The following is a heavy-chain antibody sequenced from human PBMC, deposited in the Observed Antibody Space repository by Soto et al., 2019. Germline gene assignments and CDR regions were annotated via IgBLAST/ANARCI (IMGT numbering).Heavy chain of an antibody. V-gene: IGHV3-74*01. J-gene: IGHJ4*02. D-gene: IGHD1-1*01. CDR2: INDVATRT. CDR3: ARVNDPDDY. Sequence: EVHLVESGGGWVQPGGSLRLSCAASGFAFSRYWMHWVRQAPGGGLMWVSSINDVATRTHYSDSAKGRFTVSRDNAKNTVYLQMDSLRAEDTALYYCARVNDPDDYWGQGTLVIVSS. CDR1: GFAFSRYW.